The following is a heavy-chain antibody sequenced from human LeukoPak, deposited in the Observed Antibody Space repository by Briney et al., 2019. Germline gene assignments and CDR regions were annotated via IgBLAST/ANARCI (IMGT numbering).Heavy chain of an antibody. V-gene: IGHV1-2*02. D-gene: IGHD3-22*01. CDR2: INPNSGGT. Sequence: ASVKVSCKASGYTFTGYYMHWVRQAPGQGLEWMGWINPNSGGTNYAQKFQGRVTMTRDTSISTAYMELSRLRSDDTAVYYCARDLTMVVVAPDYWGQGTLVTVSS. J-gene: IGHJ4*02. CDR1: GYTFTGYY. CDR3: ARDLTMVVVAPDY.